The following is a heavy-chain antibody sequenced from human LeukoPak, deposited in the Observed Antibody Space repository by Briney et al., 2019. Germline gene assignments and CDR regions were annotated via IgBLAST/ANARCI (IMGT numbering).Heavy chain of an antibody. Sequence: ASVKVSCKASGYTFTGYYMHWVRQAPGQGLEWMGWINPNSGGTNYAQKFQGRVTMTRDTSISTAYMELSRLRSDDTAVYYCARDDCGGDCYLVNWSDPWGQGTLVTVSS. V-gene: IGHV1-2*02. CDR2: INPNSGGT. D-gene: IGHD2-21*02. J-gene: IGHJ5*02. CDR3: ARDDCGGDCYLVNWSDP. CDR1: GYTFTGYY.